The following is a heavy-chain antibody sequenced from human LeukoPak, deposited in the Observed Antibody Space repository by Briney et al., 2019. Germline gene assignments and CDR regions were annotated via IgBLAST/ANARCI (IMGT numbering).Heavy chain of an antibody. CDR1: GGSFSSYY. Sequence: SETLSLTCAVYGGSFSSYYWSWIRQPPGKGLEWIGYIYYSGSTNYNPSLKSRVTISVDASKNQFSLKLSSVTAADTAVYYCARLTPYYDFWSGYWGNASARDYYYGMDVWGQGTTVTVSS. D-gene: IGHD3-3*01. CDR3: ARLTPYYDFWSGYWGNASARDYYYGMDV. CDR2: IYYSGST. V-gene: IGHV4-59*08. J-gene: IGHJ6*02.